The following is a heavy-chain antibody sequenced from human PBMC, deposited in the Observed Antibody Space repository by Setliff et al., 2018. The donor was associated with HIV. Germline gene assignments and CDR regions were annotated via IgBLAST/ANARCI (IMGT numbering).Heavy chain of an antibody. CDR3: ARISPLLAYAMDV. J-gene: IGHJ6*01. V-gene: IGHV4-38-2*01. CDR1: GYSISRVYY. CDR2: INHSGST. Sequence: SETLSLTCAVAGYSISRVYYWSWIRQPPGKGLECIGEINHSGSTNYNPSLKNRVTMSVDRSKNHRSLNVTSVTAADTAVYYCARISPLLAYAMDVWGQGTTVTVSS. D-gene: IGHD2-21*02.